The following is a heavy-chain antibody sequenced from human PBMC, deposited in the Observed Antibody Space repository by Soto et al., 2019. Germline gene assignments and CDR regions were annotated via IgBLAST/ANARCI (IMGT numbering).Heavy chain of an antibody. CDR3: GRGHYYDSRPVF. J-gene: IGHJ4*02. CDR1: GGSISNYY. V-gene: IGHV4-59*01. D-gene: IGHD3-22*01. Sequence: PSETLSLTCTVSGGSISNYYWSWIRQPPGKGLEWIGYIYDSGKTNYNSSLKSRVTISTDTSKNQFSLNLSSVTAADTAVYYCGRGHYYDSRPVFWGQGTLVTVSS. CDR2: IYDSGKT.